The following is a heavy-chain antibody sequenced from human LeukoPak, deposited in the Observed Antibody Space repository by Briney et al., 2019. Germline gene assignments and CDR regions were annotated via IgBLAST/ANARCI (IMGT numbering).Heavy chain of an antibody. D-gene: IGHD3-22*01. Sequence: SETLSLTCAVYGGSFSGYYWSWIRQPPGKGLEWIGEINHSGSTNYNPSLKSRVTISVDTSKNQFSLKLSSVTAADTAVYYCARGTPGYDSSGYYPFDYWGQGTLVAVSS. CDR1: GGSFSGYY. V-gene: IGHV4-34*01. J-gene: IGHJ4*02. CDR2: INHSGST. CDR3: ARGTPGYDSSGYYPFDY.